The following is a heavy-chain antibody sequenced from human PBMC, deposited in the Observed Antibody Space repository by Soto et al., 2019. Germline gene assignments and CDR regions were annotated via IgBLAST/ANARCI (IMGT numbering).Heavy chain of an antibody. CDR1: GYTFTGYY. D-gene: IGHD1-26*01. CDR3: ARAMSRRWEIPRGYYYCGMHV. CDR2: INPNSGGT. J-gene: IGHJ6*04. Sequence: ASVKVSCKASGYTFTGYYMHWVRQAPGQGLEWMGWINPNSGGTNYAQKFQGWVTMTRDTSISTAYMELSRLRSDDTAVYYCARAMSRRWEIPRGYYYCGMHVCGAGTTLTVST. V-gene: IGHV1-2*04.